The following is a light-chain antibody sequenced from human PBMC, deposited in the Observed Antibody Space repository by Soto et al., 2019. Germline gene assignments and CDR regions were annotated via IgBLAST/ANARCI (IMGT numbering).Light chain of an antibody. J-gene: IGLJ2*01. CDR1: SSNIGSNY. V-gene: IGLV1-51*01. Sequence: QSVLTQPPSVSEAPGQTVTISCSGSSSNIGSNYVSWYQQLPETAPKLLIYGNDKRPSGIPDRFSGSKSGTSATLGITGLQTGDEADYYCATWDSSLTAGIFGGGTKLTVL. CDR2: GND. CDR3: ATWDSSLTAGI.